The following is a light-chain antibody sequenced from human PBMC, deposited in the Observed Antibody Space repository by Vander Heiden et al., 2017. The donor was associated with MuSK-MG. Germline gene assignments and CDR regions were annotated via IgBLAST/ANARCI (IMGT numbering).Light chain of an antibody. Sequence: QSVLTQPPSVSGAPRQTGTISCTGSSSNIGAGYDVHWYQQLPGTAPKLLIYANNNRPSGVPDRFSGSNSGTSASLAITGLQAEDEADYYCQSYDTSLSASVVFGGGTKLTVL. CDR3: QSYDTSLSASVV. CDR2: ANN. CDR1: SSNIGAGYD. J-gene: IGLJ2*01. V-gene: IGLV1-40*01.